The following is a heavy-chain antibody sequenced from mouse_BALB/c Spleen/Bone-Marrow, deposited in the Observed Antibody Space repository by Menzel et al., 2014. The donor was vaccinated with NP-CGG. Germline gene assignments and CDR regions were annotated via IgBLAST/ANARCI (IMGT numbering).Heavy chain of an antibody. J-gene: IGHJ4*01. Sequence: VQLQQSGSELRSPGSSVKLSCKDFDSEVFPIAYMSWVRQKPGHGFEWIGDILPSIGRTIYGEEFEDKATLDADTVSNTAYLELNSLTSEDSAIYYCARGTNWDGEGYYYAMDYWGQGTSVTVSS. D-gene: IGHD4-1*01. CDR2: ILPSIGRT. CDR3: ARGTNWDGEGYYYAMDY. CDR1: DSEVFPIAY. V-gene: IGHV15-2*02.